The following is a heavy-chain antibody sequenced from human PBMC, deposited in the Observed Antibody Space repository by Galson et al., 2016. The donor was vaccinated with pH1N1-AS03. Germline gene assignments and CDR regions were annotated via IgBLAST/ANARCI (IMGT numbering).Heavy chain of an antibody. Sequence: SGKVSCKASGYTFTSYYIHWVRQAPGQGREWMGIINPSDGNTNYAQGFQGRVTMTRDTSTSTVYMELSSLRSDDTAVYYCARVSAGLTGYYYAMDVWGQGTTVTVSS. V-gene: IGHV1-46*01. CDR3: ARVSAGLTGYYYAMDV. CDR1: GYTFTSYY. CDR2: INPSDGNT. J-gene: IGHJ6*02. D-gene: IGHD4/OR15-4a*01.